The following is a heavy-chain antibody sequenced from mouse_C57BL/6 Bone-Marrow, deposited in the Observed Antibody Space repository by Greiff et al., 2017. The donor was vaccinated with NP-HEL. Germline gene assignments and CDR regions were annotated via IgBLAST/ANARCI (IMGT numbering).Heavy chain of an antibody. CDR2: FYPGSGSI. CDR3: ARHEEEVWDSYWYFDV. J-gene: IGHJ1*03. V-gene: IGHV1-62-2*01. CDR1: GYTFTEYT. D-gene: IGHD4-1*01. Sequence: SGAELVKPGASVKLSCKASGYTFTEYTIHWVKQRSGQGLEWIGWFYPGSGSIKYNEKFKDKATLTADKSSSTVYMELSRLTSEDSSVYFCARHEEEVWDSYWYFDVWGTGTTVTVSS.